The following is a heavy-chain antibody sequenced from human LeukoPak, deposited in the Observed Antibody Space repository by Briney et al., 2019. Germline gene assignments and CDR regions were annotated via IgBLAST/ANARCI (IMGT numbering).Heavy chain of an antibody. V-gene: IGHV3-23*01. CDR3: AKVDSSSFYP. D-gene: IGHD6-13*01. Sequence: PGGSLRLSCAASGFTFSSYAKSWVRQAPGKGLEWVSAISGSGGSTYYADSVKGRFTISRDNSKNTLYLQMNSLRAEDTAVYYRAKVDSSSFYPWGQGTLVTVSS. J-gene: IGHJ5*02. CDR1: GFTFSSYA. CDR2: ISGSGGST.